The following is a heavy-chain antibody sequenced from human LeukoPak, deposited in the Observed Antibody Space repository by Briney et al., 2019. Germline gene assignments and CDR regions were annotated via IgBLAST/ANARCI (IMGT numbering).Heavy chain of an antibody. V-gene: IGHV5-51*01. Sequence: GESLKISCKGSGFRFANSWIGWVRQVSGKGLEWMGTIYPDDPDIRYSPSFQGQVTISGDKSFSTVYLQWSSPKASDTAMYFCAKKRSSGYYDSGGYAIDAFDVWGQGTMVTVSS. CDR1: GFRFANSW. CDR3: AKKRSSGYYDSGGYAIDAFDV. J-gene: IGHJ3*01. CDR2: IYPDDPDI. D-gene: IGHD3-22*01.